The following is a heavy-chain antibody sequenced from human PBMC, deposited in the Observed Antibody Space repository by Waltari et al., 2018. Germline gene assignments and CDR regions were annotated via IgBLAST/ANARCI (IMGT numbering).Heavy chain of an antibody. CDR2: VSASGSSP. CDR1: GFSFSSHD. V-gene: IGHV3-23*01. D-gene: IGHD2-15*01. CDR3: TMEEGVEAATFDY. J-gene: IGHJ4*02. Sequence: EVQLLESGGDLVQPGGSLRLACVASGFSFSSHDMRWVRQAPGRGPEWVSAVSASGSSPQYADAGKGRFTVSRDNSKGTLYLQMSSLRVDDTGVYYCTMEEGVEAATFDYWGQGTLVTVSS.